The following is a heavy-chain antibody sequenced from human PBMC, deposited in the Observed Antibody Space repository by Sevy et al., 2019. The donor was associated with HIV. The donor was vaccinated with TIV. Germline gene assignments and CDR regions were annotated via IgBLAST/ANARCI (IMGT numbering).Heavy chain of an antibody. V-gene: IGHV3-30*02. Sequence: GGSLRLSCAASGFTFSSYGMHWVRQAPGKGLEWVVFIRYDGSNKYYADSVKGRFTISRDNSKNTLYLQMNSLRAEDTAVYYCAKDKGGTAAEYYYYYGMDVWGQGTTVTVSS. D-gene: IGHD6-13*01. CDR3: AKDKGGTAAEYYYYYGMDV. J-gene: IGHJ6*02. CDR2: IRYDGSNK. CDR1: GFTFSSYG.